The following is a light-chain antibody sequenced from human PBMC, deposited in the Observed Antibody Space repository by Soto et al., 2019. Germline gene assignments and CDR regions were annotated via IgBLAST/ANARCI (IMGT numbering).Light chain of an antibody. V-gene: IGLV2-23*01. J-gene: IGLJ1*01. CDR2: AGN. Sequence: QSALTQPASVSGSPGQSITISCTGASSDVGSYHLVSWYQQHPGKVPKLIIYAGNQRPSGVSNRFSGSKSGNTASLTISGLQAEDEADYYCCSHAGSSTLIFGTGTKLTVL. CDR1: SSDVGSYHL. CDR3: CSHAGSSTLI.